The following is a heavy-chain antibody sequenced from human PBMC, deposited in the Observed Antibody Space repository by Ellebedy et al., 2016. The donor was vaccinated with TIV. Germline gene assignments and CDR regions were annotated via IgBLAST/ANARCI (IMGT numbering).Heavy chain of an antibody. J-gene: IGHJ4*02. CDR1: GGSFSGYY. D-gene: IGHD6-19*01. CDR3: AALGQWLGETGGY. Sequence: MPSETLSFTCAVYGGSFSGYYWSWIRQPPGKGLEWIGEINHSGGTSYNPSLKSRVTISVDTSKKYLSLKVRFVTAADTAVYYCAALGQWLGETGGYWGQGNLVIVSS. V-gene: IGHV4-34*01. CDR2: INHSGGT.